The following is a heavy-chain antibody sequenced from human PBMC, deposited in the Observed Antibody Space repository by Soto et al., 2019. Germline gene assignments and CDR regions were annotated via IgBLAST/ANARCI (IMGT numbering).Heavy chain of an antibody. D-gene: IGHD4-17*01. CDR1: GFTFSSYA. Sequence: PGGSLRLSCAASGFTFSSYAMSWVRQAPGKGLEWVSAISGSGGSTYYADSVKGRFTISRDNSKNTLYLQMNSLRAEDTAVYYCARRYVTTGHDYYYYGTDVWGQGTTVTVSS. J-gene: IGHJ6*02. CDR3: ARRYVTTGHDYYYYGTDV. CDR2: ISGSGGST. V-gene: IGHV3-23*01.